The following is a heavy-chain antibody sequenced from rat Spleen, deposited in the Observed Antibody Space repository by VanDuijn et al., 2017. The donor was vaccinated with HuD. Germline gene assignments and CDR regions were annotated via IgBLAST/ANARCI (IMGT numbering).Heavy chain of an antibody. CDR2: ISYSGST. CDR1: GYSITSNY. Sequence: EVQLQESGPGLVKPSQSLSLTCSVTGYSITSNYWGWIRKFHGNKMEWIGHISYSGSTSYNPSLKSRISINRDTSKNQFFLQLNSVTTEDTATYYCARIYYYDGTYYYGVMDAWGQGASVTVSS. V-gene: IGHV3-1*01. D-gene: IGHD1-12*02. J-gene: IGHJ4*01. CDR3: ARIYYYDGTYYYGVMDA.